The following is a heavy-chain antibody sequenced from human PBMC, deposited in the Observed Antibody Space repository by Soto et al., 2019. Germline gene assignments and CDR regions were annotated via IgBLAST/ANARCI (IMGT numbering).Heavy chain of an antibody. CDR2: IYYTGGT. CDR1: GVTIRGYH. J-gene: IGHJ4*02. D-gene: IGHD6-13*01. V-gene: IGHV4-59*01. CDR3: ASGTLSSIAAPDS. Sequence: SETLSRTCNLSGVTIRGYHWKWIRQPPGKTLEWIGSIYYTGGTNYNPSLKSRVTISVDTYKNHFSLKFNYLTAAETAVYYCASGTLSSIAAPDSWGQGTVVSVSS.